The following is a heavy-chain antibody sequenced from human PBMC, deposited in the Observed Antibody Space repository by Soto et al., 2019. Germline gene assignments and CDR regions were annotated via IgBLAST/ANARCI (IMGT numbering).Heavy chain of an antibody. Sequence: KPSETLSLTCTVSGGSISSGDYYWSWIRQPPGKGLEWIGYIYYSGSTYYNPSLKSRVTISVDTSKNQFSLKLSSVTAADTAVYYCARLLWFGEPNHFDYWGQGTLVTVSS. D-gene: IGHD3-10*01. J-gene: IGHJ4*02. CDR3: ARLLWFGEPNHFDY. V-gene: IGHV4-30-4*01. CDR2: IYYSGST. CDR1: GGSISSGDYY.